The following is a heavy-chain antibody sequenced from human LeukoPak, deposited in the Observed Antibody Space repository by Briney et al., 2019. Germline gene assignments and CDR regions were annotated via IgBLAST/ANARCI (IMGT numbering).Heavy chain of an antibody. Sequence: ASVKVSCKASGYSFTGYYIHWVRQAPGQGLEWMGWINPNSGGTNYVQKFQGRITTTRDTSISTAYMELSRLRSDDTAVYYCARDLAADLDYWGQGTLVTVSS. V-gene: IGHV1-2*02. J-gene: IGHJ4*02. D-gene: IGHD6-13*01. CDR2: INPNSGGT. CDR1: GYSFTGYY. CDR3: ARDLAADLDY.